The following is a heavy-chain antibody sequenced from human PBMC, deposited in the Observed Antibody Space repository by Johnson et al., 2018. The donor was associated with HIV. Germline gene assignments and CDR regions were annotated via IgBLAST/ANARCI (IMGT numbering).Heavy chain of an antibody. CDR2: IYSGGST. Sequence: EVQLVESGGGVVQPGRSLRLSCAASGFTFSSYWMSWVRQAPGKGLEWVSVIYSGGSTYYTDSVKGRFTISRDNSKNTLYLQMNSLRAEDPAVYFCAKSSIAVQDAFDIWGQGTMVTVSS. J-gene: IGHJ3*02. CDR3: AKSSIAVQDAFDI. D-gene: IGHD6-19*01. V-gene: IGHV3-66*01. CDR1: GFTFSSYW.